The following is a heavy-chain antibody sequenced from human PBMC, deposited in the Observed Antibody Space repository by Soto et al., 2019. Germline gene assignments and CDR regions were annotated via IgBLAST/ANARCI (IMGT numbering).Heavy chain of an antibody. J-gene: IGHJ4*02. CDR3: AKGGTAKVQGIFDY. CDR2: ISWNYGSI. CDR1: GFTFDDHA. Sequence: EVQLVESGGGLVQPGRSLRLSCAASGFTFDDHAMHWVRQAPGKGLEWVSGISWNYGSIGYADSVKGRFTISRDNAKKPLYLEMNRLRAEDTALCYCAKGGTAKVQGIFDYWGQGTLVTVSS. V-gene: IGHV3-9*01. D-gene: IGHD5-18*01.